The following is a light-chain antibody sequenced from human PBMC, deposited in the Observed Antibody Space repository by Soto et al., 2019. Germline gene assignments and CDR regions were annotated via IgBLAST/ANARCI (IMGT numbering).Light chain of an antibody. CDR1: SSDVGGYNY. Sequence: QSVLTQPASVSGSPGQSSTISCTGTSSDVGGYNYVSWYQQHPGKAPKLIMYDVNHRPSGVSNRFSGSKSGNTASLTISVLQAEDEADYYCSSYTSSSILVFGGGTKLTVL. J-gene: IGLJ2*01. CDR2: DVN. CDR3: SSYTSSSILV. V-gene: IGLV2-14*03.